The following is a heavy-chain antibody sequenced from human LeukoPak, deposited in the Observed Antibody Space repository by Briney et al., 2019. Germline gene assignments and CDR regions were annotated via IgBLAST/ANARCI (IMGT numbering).Heavy chain of an antibody. D-gene: IGHD5-12*01. CDR3: ARDRAPLVATLSVDY. V-gene: IGHV1-46*01. CDR2: INPSGGIT. CDR1: GYTFTGYY. J-gene: IGHJ4*02. Sequence: ASVKVSCKASGYTFTGYYMHWVRQAPGQGLEWMGMINPSGGITSYAQKFQGRVTMTRDMSTSTVYMELSSLRPEDTAVYYCARDRAPLVATLSVDYWGQGTLVTVSS.